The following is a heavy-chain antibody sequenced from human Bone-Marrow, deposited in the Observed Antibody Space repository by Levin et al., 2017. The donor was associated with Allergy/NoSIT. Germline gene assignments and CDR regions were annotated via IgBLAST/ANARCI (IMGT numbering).Heavy chain of an antibody. J-gene: IGHJ4*02. V-gene: IGHV3-7*03. CDR1: GFTFSSYW. CDR3: ARDHRGTFDY. CDR2: IKQDGSEK. Sequence: LSGGSLRLSCAVSGFTFSSYWMSWVRQAPGKGLEWVANIKQDGSEKHYVDSVKGRFTISRDNAKNSLYLQMNSLRAEDTAVYYCARDHRGTFDYWGQGTLVTVSS. D-gene: IGHD1-26*01.